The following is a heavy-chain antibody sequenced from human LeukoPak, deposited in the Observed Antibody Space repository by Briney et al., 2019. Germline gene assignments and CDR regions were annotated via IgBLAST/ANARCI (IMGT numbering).Heavy chain of an antibody. D-gene: IGHD3-3*01. CDR2: IIGGAGGT. J-gene: IGHJ4*02. Sequence: GGSLRLSCAASGFSFSSHGMSWVRQAPGKGLEWVSGIIGGAGGTYYADSVKGRFTISRDNSKNTLYLQMNSLRAEDTAVYYCAKDRLYYDGDDYWGQGTLVTVSS. CDR3: AKDRLYYDGDDY. V-gene: IGHV3-23*01. CDR1: GFSFSSHG.